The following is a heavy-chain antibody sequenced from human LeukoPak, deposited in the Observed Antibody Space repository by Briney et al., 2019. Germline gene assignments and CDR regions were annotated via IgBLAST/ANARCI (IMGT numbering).Heavy chain of an antibody. CDR2: ISGSGGST. CDR1: GFTFSSYA. J-gene: IGHJ1*01. V-gene: IGHV3-23*01. D-gene: IGHD4-17*01. Sequence: GGSLRLSCAASGFTFSSYAMSWVRQAPGQGLEWVSAISGSGGSTYYADSVKGRFTISRDNSKNTLYLQMNSLRAEDTAVYYWGKPTTVTTEYFQHWGQGTLVTVSS. CDR3: GKPTTVTTEYFQH.